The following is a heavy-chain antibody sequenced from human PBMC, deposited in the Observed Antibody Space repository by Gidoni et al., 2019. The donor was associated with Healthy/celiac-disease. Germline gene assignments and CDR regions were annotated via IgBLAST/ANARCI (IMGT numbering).Heavy chain of an antibody. J-gene: IGHJ4*02. CDR3: AKDLTPYDSTIPLSL. Sequence: EVQLLESGGGLVQPGGSLRLSGAASGFNFSRYAMSWVRQAPGKGLEWVAAISGRGGSTYSADSVKGRFTISRDNSKNTLYLQMNSLRAEDTAVDYCAKDLTPYDSTIPLSLWGQGTLVTVSS. V-gene: IGHV3-23*01. CDR2: ISGRGGST. D-gene: IGHD3-22*01. CDR1: GFNFSRYA.